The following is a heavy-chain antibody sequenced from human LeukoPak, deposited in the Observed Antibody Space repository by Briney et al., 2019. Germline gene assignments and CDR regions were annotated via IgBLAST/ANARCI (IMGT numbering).Heavy chain of an antibody. CDR1: GYTFSSYW. CDR3: ARQNDFRLDY. D-gene: IGHD3-3*01. CDR2: IYPGDSDT. V-gene: IGHV5-51*01. J-gene: IGHJ4*02. Sequence: GESLKISCKGSGYTFSSYWIGWVRQMPGKGLEWMGIIYPGDSDTRYSPSLQGQVTISVDTSIGTAYLQWSSLKASDTAIYYCARQNDFRLDYWGQGTLVTVSS.